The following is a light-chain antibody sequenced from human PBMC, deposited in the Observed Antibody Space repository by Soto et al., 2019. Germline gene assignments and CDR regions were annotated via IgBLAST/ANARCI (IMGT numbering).Light chain of an antibody. J-gene: IGKJ1*01. CDR3: QQYKSSVT. CDR1: QSVDTTF. CDR2: GAS. V-gene: IGKV3-20*01. Sequence: EIVLTQSPGSLSLSPGERATLSCRASQSVDTTFFAWYQKKPGQAPRLLMDGASKRATGIPDRLSRSASATSFTLIISTMEPQDFAVYYCQQYKSSVTFGQGTKVLIK.